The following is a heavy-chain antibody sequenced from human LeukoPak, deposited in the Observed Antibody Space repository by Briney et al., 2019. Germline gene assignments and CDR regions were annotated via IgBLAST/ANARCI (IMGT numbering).Heavy chain of an antibody. Sequence: GASVKVSCKASGYTFTSYGISWVRQAPGQGLEWMGWISAYNGNTNYAQKLQGRVTMTTDTSTRTAYMELRSLRSDDTAVYYCARDDTPLDYYDISGYLDYWGQRTLVTVSS. D-gene: IGHD3-22*01. CDR1: GYTFTSYG. CDR2: ISAYNGNT. J-gene: IGHJ4*02. V-gene: IGHV1-18*01. CDR3: ARDDTPLDYYDISGYLDY.